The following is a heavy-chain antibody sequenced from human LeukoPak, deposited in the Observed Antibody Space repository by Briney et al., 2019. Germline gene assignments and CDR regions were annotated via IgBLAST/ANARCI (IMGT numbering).Heavy chain of an antibody. J-gene: IGHJ3*02. CDR2: INPSGGST. V-gene: IGHV1-46*01. D-gene: IGHD3-22*01. CDR3: ARYYYDSSGYYEADAFDI. Sequence: ASVKVSCKASGYTFTSYYMHWVRQAPGQGLEWMGIINPSGGSTSYAQKFQGRVTMTRDMSTSTVYMELSSLRSEDMAVYYCARYYYDSSGYYEADAFDIWGQGTMVTVSS. CDR1: GYTFTSYY.